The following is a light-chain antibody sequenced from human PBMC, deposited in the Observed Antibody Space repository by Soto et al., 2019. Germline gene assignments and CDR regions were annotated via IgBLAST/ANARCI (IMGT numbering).Light chain of an antibody. CDR2: STN. CDR3: LLFYGVGLV. CDR1: TGAVTSGHY. J-gene: IGLJ2*01. V-gene: IGLV7-43*01. Sequence: QAVVTQEPSLTVSPGGTVTLTCASGTGAVTSGHYPNWFQQKPGQTPRALIYSTNNKHSWTPARFSGSLLGGKAALTLSGAQPEDEAEYYCLLFYGVGLVFGGGTKLTVL.